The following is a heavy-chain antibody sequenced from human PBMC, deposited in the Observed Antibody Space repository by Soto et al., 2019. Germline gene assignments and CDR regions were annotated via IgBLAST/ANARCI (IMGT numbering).Heavy chain of an antibody. V-gene: IGHV1-69*13. Sequence: SGKGCWKACGEAFSSFAMSLVRQAPGQGLERIGGIIPIFGRANYAQKFHGRVTITAYESTSTAYMELSSLRSEDTAVYYCARVLHWNYEYYSYYYGMDVWGQGTTVTVSS. J-gene: IGHJ6*02. D-gene: IGHD1-7*01. CDR3: ARVLHWNYEYYSYYYGMDV. CDR1: GEAFSSFA. CDR2: IIPIFGRA.